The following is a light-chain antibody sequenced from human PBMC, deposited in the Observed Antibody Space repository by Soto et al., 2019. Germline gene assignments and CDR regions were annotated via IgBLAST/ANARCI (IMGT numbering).Light chain of an antibody. CDR2: DAS. V-gene: IGKV1-13*02. Sequence: AIQMTQSPSSLSASVGDRVTITCRASQGIRNDLGWYQQKPGKAPKLLIYDASSLESGVPSRFSGSGSGTEFTLTISSLQPDDFATYYCQQYKFYPWTFGQGTKVDIK. CDR1: QGIRND. CDR3: QQYKFYPWT. J-gene: IGKJ1*01.